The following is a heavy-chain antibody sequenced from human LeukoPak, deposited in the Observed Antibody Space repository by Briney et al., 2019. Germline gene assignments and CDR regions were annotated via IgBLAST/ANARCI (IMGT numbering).Heavy chain of an antibody. J-gene: IGHJ4*02. CDR1: GFTFSSYA. CDR2: ISGSGGST. Sequence: GGALRLSCAASGFTFSSYAMRWVRQAPGKGVEGGSAISGSGGSTYYADSVTGRFTISRDNSKNTLYLQMNSLRVEDTAVYYCAKVGRDSSRPIDYWGQGALVTVSS. V-gene: IGHV3-23*01. CDR3: AKVGRDSSRPIDY. D-gene: IGHD6-13*01.